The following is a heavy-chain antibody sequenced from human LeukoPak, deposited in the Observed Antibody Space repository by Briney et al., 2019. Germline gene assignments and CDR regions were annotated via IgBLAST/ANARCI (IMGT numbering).Heavy chain of an antibody. CDR1: GFTFSSYS. Sequence: GGSLRLSCAASGFTFSSYSMNWVRQAPGKGLEWVSSISSSSSYIYYADSVKGRFTISRDNAKNSLYLQMNSLRAEDTAVYYCAKTDGSGAYYYYYYMDVWGKGTTVTVSS. J-gene: IGHJ6*03. V-gene: IGHV3-21*04. CDR3: AKTDGSGAYYYYYYMDV. D-gene: IGHD3-22*01. CDR2: ISSSSSYI.